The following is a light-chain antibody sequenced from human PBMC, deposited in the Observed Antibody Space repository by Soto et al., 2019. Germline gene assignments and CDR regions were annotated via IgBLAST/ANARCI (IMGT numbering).Light chain of an antibody. J-gene: IGKJ5*01. CDR1: QDISSA. CDR3: QQFNSYPFA. Sequence: AIQVTQSPSSLSASVGDRVTITCRASQDISSALAWYQQKPGKPPRLLIYDVSTLEIGVPSRFSGSSSATEITLTISSLQAEDFGTYLCQQFNSYPFAFGHGTRVEIK. V-gene: IGKV1-13*02. CDR2: DVS.